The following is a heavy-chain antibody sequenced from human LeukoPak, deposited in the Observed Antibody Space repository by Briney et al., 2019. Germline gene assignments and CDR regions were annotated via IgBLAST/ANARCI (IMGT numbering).Heavy chain of an antibody. CDR2: ISWNSGSK. D-gene: IGHD6-13*01. CDR1: GFTFDDYS. V-gene: IGHV3-9*01. J-gene: IGHJ3*02. Sequence: PGRSLRLSCAASGFTFDDYSMHWVRQLPGKGLEWVSGISWNSGSKGYADSVKCRFTISRDNANHSLCLQMNSLRAEDTALYYCAKGYSSSGTDAFDIWGQGTMVTVSS. CDR3: AKGYSSSGTDAFDI.